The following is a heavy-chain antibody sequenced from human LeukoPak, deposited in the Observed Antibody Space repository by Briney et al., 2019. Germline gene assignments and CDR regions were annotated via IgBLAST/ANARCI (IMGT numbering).Heavy chain of an antibody. CDR2: SSYLGTNE. V-gene: IGHV3-30*04. CDR3: VREDYEYESFYFDY. Sequence: GGSLRLSCAASGFTLINYAIHWVRQPPGKGLEWVAVSSYLGTNEHYANSVKGRFSSSSDISKNMLYLQMSSLRHEDTAVYFCVREDYEYESFYFDYWGQGTLVTVSS. D-gene: IGHD3-16*01. CDR1: GFTLINYA. J-gene: IGHJ4*02.